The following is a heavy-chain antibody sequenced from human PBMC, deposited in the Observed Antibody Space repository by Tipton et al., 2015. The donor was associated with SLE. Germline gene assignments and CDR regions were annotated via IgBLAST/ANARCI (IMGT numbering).Heavy chain of an antibody. J-gene: IGHJ3*02. CDR3: ARRWFGDQDAFDI. V-gene: IGHV4-59*01. Sequence: TLSLTCTVSGGSISRYYWSWIRQPPGKGLEWIGYIYYSGSTNYNPSLKSRVTISVDTFKNQFSLKLSSVTAADTAVYYCARRWFGDQDAFDIWGQGTMVTVSS. CDR1: GGSISRYY. CDR2: IYYSGST. D-gene: IGHD3-10*01.